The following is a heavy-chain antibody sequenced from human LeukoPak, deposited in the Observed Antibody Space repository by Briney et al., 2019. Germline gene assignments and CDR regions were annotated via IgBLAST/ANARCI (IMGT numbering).Heavy chain of an antibody. J-gene: IGHJ4*02. CDR1: RYTFTSYE. D-gene: IGHD6-6*01. V-gene: IGHV1-8*01. CDR3: ARDDAQHFSSSSGRGLDY. Sequence: VASVKVSCKGSRYTFTSYEINGVRQATGQGLEWMGWMNPNSGNTAYAQKFQGRVTMTRNTSISTAYMELSSLRSEDTAVYYCARDDAQHFSSSSGRGLDYWGQGTLVTVSS. CDR2: MNPNSGNT.